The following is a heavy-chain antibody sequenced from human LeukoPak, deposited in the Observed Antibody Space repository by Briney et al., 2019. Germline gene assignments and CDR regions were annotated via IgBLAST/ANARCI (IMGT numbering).Heavy chain of an antibody. J-gene: IGHJ4*02. CDR2: FYSGGNT. CDR1: GFSVSNTY. D-gene: IGHD2-21*02. CDR3: ARGTVTAPDY. Sequence: QTGGSLRLSCAASGFSVSNTYMSWVRQAPGKGLEWVSIFYSGGNTYYADSVKGRFTISRDNSKNTLYLQMNRLRPEDTAVYYCARGTVTAPDYWGQGTLVTVSS. V-gene: IGHV3-53*01.